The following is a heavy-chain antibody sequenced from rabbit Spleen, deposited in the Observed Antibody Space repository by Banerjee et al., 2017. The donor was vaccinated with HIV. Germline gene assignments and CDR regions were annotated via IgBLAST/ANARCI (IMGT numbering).Heavy chain of an antibody. V-gene: IGHV1S45*01. CDR3: ARDLTDVIGWNFGW. CDR1: GFSFNSGYD. D-gene: IGHD1-1*01. CDR2: AYVGSSGST. J-gene: IGHJ4*01. Sequence: QEQLEESGGGLVKPGASLTLTCKASGFSFNSGYDMCWVRQAPGKGLEWVACAYVGSSGSTYSATWAKGRFTISKTSSTTVTLQVTSLTAADTATYFCARDLTDVIGWNFGWWGPGTLVTV.